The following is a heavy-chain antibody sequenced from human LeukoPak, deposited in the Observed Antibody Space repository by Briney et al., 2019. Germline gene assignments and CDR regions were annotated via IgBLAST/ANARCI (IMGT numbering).Heavy chain of an antibody. D-gene: IGHD3-16*02. Sequence: PGGSLRLSCAASGFTFSDYYMSWIRQAPGKGLEWVSYISSSGSTICYADSVKGRFTISRDNAKNSLYLQMNSLRAEDTAVYYCARGGDDYVWGSYRYTGPLDYWGQGTLVTVSS. V-gene: IGHV3-11*01. CDR1: GFTFSDYY. CDR2: ISSSGSTI. J-gene: IGHJ4*02. CDR3: ARGGDDYVWGSYRYTGPLDY.